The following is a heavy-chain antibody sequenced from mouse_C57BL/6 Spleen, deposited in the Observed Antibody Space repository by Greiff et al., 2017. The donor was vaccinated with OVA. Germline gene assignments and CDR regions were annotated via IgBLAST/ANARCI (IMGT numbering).Heavy chain of an antibody. CDR1: GFSLTSYG. CDR3: ASLYYGYDNYYAMDY. D-gene: IGHD2-2*01. CDR2: IWGVGST. J-gene: IGHJ4*01. Sequence: VKLMESGPGLVAPSQSLSITCTVSGFSLTSYGVDWVRQSPGKGLEWLGVIWGVGSTNYNSALKSRLSISKDNSKSQVFLKMNSLQTDDTAMYYCASLYYGYDNYYAMDYWGQGTSVTVSS. V-gene: IGHV2-6*01.